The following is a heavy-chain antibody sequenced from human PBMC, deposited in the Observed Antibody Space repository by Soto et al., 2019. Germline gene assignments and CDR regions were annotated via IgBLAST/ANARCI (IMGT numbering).Heavy chain of an antibody. Sequence: QVQLVQSGIEVKNPGASVKVSCKASGYTFTSYAIGWVRQAPGQGFEWMGWISTKNGNTNYAQNLQGRVTMSTDTSTSTAYMELRSLRSDDTAVYYSARAVRGAGGEFDYWGQGTLVTVSS. V-gene: IGHV1-18*04. D-gene: IGHD1-26*01. CDR3: ARAVRGAGGEFDY. CDR2: ISTKNGNT. J-gene: IGHJ4*02. CDR1: GYTFTSYA.